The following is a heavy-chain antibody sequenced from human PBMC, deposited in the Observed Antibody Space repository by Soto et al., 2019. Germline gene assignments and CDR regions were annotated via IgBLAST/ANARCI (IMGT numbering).Heavy chain of an antibody. J-gene: IGHJ4*02. CDR2: ISPVTGGA. CDR1: GYTFTGHY. D-gene: IGHD1-7*01. V-gene: IGHV1-2*02. Sequence: GASVKVSCKASGYTFTGHYIHWVRQAPGQGPEWMGEISPVTGGAKYAQKFQGRVTMTRDTSITTVYTELTNLSPDDTAVYYCGRGRSGELVVFYWGQGTLVTVSS. CDR3: GRGRSGELVVFY.